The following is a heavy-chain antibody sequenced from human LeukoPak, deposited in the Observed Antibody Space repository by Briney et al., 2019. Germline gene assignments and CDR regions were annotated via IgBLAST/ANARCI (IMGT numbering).Heavy chain of an antibody. Sequence: SQTLSLTCAISGDSVSSNSAAWNWIRQSPSRGLEWLGRTYYRSKWYNDYAVSVKSRITINPDTSKNQFSLQLNSVTPEDTAVYYCARQNLWFGEHLGLWFDPWGQGTLVTVSS. V-gene: IGHV6-1*01. D-gene: IGHD3-10*01. CDR3: ARQNLWFGEHLGLWFDP. CDR1: GDSVSSNSAA. CDR2: TYYRSKWYN. J-gene: IGHJ5*02.